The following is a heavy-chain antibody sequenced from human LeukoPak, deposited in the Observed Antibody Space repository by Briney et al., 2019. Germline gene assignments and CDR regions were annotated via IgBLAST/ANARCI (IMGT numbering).Heavy chain of an antibody. CDR2: ISSSSSTI. V-gene: IGHV3-48*02. Sequence: PGGSLRLSCAASGFTFSSYSMNWVHQAPGKGLEWVSYISSSSSTIYYADSVKGRFTISRDNAKNSLYLQMNSLGDEDTAVYYCARDGPPGREAPPPFDYWGQGTLVTVSS. CDR1: GFTFSSYS. J-gene: IGHJ4*02. CDR3: ARDGPPGREAPPPFDY. D-gene: IGHD5-24*01.